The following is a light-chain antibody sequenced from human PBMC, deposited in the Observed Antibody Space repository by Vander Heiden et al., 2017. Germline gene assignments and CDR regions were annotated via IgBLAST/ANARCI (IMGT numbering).Light chain of an antibody. CDR1: QSISSY. Sequence: DIQMTQSPSSLSASVGDRVTIICRASQSISSYLNWYQQKPGKAPKLLIYAASSLQSGVPSRFSGSGSGTDFTLTISSLQPEDFATYYCLQSYNIPLTFGGGTKVEIK. J-gene: IGKJ4*01. CDR2: AAS. CDR3: LQSYNIPLT. V-gene: IGKV1-39*01.